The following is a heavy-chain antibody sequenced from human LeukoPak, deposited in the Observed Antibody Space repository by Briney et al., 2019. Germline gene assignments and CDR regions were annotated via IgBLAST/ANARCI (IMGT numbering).Heavy chain of an antibody. D-gene: IGHD6-6*01. J-gene: IGHJ5*02. CDR3: AKRRGGSSELDP. V-gene: IGHV4-39*01. Sequence: SETLSLTCTVSGDSISSGDYYWGWIRQPPGKGLEWIVNVRYSGSTYYSPSLKSRVTISLDTSKNQFSLKLTSMTAADTAAYYCAKRRGGSSELDPWGQGTLVTVS. CDR2: VRYSGST. CDR1: GDSISSGDYY.